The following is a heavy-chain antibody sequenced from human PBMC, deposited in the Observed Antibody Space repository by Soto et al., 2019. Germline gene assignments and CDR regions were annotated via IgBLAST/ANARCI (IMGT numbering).Heavy chain of an antibody. J-gene: IGHJ4*01. D-gene: IGHD2-15*01. CDR3: ATEGEMSGASDWADYFDH. V-gene: IGHV3-15*01. Sequence: EMQLVKSGGGLVEPGGSLRLSCAASGFAFSHVWMTWVRQAPGKGLEWVGRIKRKSDHGTTDYAAAVKGRFTISRDDSKNTLYLQMDSLKSEDTAVYYCATEGEMSGASDWADYFDHWGRGTLVTVSS. CDR1: GFAFSHVW. CDR2: IKRKSDHGTT.